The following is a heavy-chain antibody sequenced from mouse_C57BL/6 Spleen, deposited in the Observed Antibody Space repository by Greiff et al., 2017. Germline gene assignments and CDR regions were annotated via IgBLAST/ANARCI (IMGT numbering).Heavy chain of an antibody. CDR3: ARGGNYRYFDV. Sequence: QVQLKESGPELVKPGPSVKISCKASGYAFSSSWMNWVKQRPGKGLEWIGRIYPGDGDTNYNGKFKGKATLTADKSSSTAYMQLSSLTSEDSAVYFCARGGNYRYFDVWGTGTTVTVSS. D-gene: IGHD1-1*02. CDR2: IYPGDGDT. J-gene: IGHJ1*03. CDR1: GYAFSSSW. V-gene: IGHV1-82*01.